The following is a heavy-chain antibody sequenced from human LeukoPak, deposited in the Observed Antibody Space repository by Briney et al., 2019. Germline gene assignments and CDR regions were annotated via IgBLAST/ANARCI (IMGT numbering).Heavy chain of an antibody. Sequence: HPGGSLRLSCAASGFTFSNSAMSWVRQAPGKRLEWVSSISGSGVNTYYADSVKGRFTIFRDNSKNTLYLQMNSLRVEDTAVYYCAKEIVPPSGYYFDYWGQGTLVTVSS. V-gene: IGHV3-23*01. CDR1: GFTFSNSA. CDR2: ISGSGVNT. D-gene: IGHD6-6*01. CDR3: AKEIVPPSGYYFDY. J-gene: IGHJ4*02.